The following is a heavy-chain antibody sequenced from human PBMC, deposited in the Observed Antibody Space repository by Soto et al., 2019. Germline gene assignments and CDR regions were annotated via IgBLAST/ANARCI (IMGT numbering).Heavy chain of an antibody. CDR1: GDSITASYSN. Sequence: SETLSITCTVSGDSITASYSNWAWIRQPPGKGLEWIGTFYSSGTTSKNPPLRSRITISGETSRNQFSLNLMSVTAADSGVYFCAKLVRDDVRRSDLDHWGQGTLVTVYS. CDR3: AKLVRDDVRRSDLDH. J-gene: IGHJ4*02. V-gene: IGHV4-39*01. D-gene: IGHD3-10*02. CDR2: FYSSGTT.